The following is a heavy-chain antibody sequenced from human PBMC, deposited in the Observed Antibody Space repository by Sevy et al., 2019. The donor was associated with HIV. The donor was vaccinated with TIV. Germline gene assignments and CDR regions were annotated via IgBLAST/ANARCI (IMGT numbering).Heavy chain of an antibody. CDR2: IKSKTDGGTT. V-gene: IGHV3-15*07. D-gene: IGHD3-22*01. CDR3: TTGRYYYDSSGYYQPLGMDV. CDR1: GFTFSNAW. Sequence: GGSLRLSCAASGFTFSNAWMNWVRQAPGKGLEWVGRIKSKTDGGTTDYAAPVKGISTISRDDSKNTLYLQMNSMKTEDTAVYYCTTGRYYYDSSGYYQPLGMDVWGQGTTVTVSS. J-gene: IGHJ6*02.